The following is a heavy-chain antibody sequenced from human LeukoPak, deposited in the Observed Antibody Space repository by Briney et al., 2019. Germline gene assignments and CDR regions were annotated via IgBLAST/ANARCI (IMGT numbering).Heavy chain of an antibody. V-gene: IGHV3-23*01. CDR3: ARIGASVGAIDY. J-gene: IGHJ4*02. D-gene: IGHD1-26*01. Sequence: GGSLRLSCAASGFTFNSSAMSWVRQAPGKGLEWVSSISGSGSGGSTYYADSVKGRFTISRDNTKNTLYLQMNSLRAEDTAVYYCARIGASVGAIDYWGQGTLVTVSS. CDR1: GFTFNSSA. CDR2: ISGSGSGGST.